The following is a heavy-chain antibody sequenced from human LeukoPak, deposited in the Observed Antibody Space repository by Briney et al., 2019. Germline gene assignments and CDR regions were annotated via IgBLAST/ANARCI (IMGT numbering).Heavy chain of an antibody. CDR2: INQDGRGK. CDR3: ASDRINNYYPSCGHDAFDI. J-gene: IGHJ3*02. V-gene: IGHV3-7*01. CDR1: GFTFSSYW. Sequence: GGSLRLSCAASGFTFSSYWMSWVRQAPGKGLEWVGNINQDGRGKYYTASVKGRFTISRDNAKNLLYLQMNSLRAEDTAVYYCASDRINNYYPSCGHDAFDIWGRGTMVTVSS. D-gene: IGHD3-22*01.